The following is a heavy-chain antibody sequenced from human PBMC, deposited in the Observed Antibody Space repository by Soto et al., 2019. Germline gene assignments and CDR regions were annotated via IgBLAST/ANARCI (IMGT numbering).Heavy chain of an antibody. CDR3: ARGYGDYYYGMDV. V-gene: IGHV3-33*01. CDR1: GFTFSRYG. CDR2: IWYDGSNK. D-gene: IGHD4-17*01. Sequence: GVSLRLSCAASGFTFSRYGMHWVRQAPGRGLEWVAVIWYDGSNKYYADSVKGRFTISRDNSKNTLYLQMNSLRAEDTAVYYCARGYGDYYYGMDVWGQGTTVTVSS. J-gene: IGHJ6*02.